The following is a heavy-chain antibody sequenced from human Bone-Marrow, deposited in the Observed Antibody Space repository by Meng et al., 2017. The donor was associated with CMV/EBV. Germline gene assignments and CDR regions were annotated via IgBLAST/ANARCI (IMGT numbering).Heavy chain of an antibody. J-gene: IGHJ4*02. CDR3: ASLNWTYSFVVFDY. D-gene: IGHD1-20*01. CDR2: INHSGST. Sequence: SETLSLTCAVFGGSFSGYYWSWIRQPPGKGLEWIGEINHSGSTNYNPSLKSRVTISVDTSKNQFSLKLSSVTAADTAVYCCASLNWTYSFVVFDYWGQGTLVTVSS. V-gene: IGHV4-34*01. CDR1: GGSFSGYY.